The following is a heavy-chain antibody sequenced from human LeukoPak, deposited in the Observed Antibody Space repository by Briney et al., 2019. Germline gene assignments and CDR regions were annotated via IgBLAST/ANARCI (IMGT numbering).Heavy chain of an antibody. CDR2: IYYSGST. CDR3: ARGDPYDSSGFDY. J-gene: IGHJ4*02. Sequence: TSETLSLTCTVSGGSISSGDYYWSWIRQPPGKGLEWIGYIYYSGSTYYNPSLKSRVTISVDTFKNQFSLKLSSVTAADTAVYYCARGDPYDSSGFDYWGQGTLVTVSS. CDR1: GGSISSGDYY. D-gene: IGHD3-22*01. V-gene: IGHV4-30-4*08.